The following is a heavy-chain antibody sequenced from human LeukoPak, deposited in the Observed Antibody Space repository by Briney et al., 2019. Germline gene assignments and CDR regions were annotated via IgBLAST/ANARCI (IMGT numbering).Heavy chain of an antibody. CDR1: GGSFSGYY. J-gene: IGHJ4*02. V-gene: IGHV4-34*01. CDR2: INHSGST. D-gene: IGHD5-12*01. CDR3: ARFIVALGEDYFDY. Sequence: SETLSLACAVYGGSFSGYYWSWIRQPPGKGLEWIGEINHSGSTNYNPSLKSRVTISVDTSKNQFSLKLSSVTAADTAVYYCARFIVALGEDYFDYWGQGTLVTVSS.